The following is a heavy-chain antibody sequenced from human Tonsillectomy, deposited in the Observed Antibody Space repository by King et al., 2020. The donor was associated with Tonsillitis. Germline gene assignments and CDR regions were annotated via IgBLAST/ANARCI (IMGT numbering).Heavy chain of an antibody. CDR2: IYYSGST. CDR3: ARLRRLGGPFFYY. J-gene: IGHJ4*02. Sequence: VQLQESGPGLVKPSQTLSLTCTVSGDSISSGGYYWNWIRQHPGKGLEWIGYIYYSGSTYYNPSLKCRVTISVDTSKNQFSLKLSSVTAADTAVYYCARLRRLGGPFFYYWGQGTLVTVSS. CDR1: GDSISSGGYY. V-gene: IGHV4-31*03. D-gene: IGHD3-16*01.